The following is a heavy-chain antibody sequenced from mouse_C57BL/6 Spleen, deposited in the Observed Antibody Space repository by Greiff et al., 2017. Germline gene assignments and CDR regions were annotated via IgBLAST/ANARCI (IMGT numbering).Heavy chain of an antibody. V-gene: IGHV1-22*01. CDR2: INPNNGGT. CDR3: ARDYYGSYFDY. D-gene: IGHD1-1*01. J-gene: IGHJ2*01. Sequence: EVQLQQPGPELVKPGASVKMSCKASGYTFTDYNMHWVKQSHGKSLEWIGYINPNNGGTSYNQKFKGKATLTVNKSSSTAYMGLRSLTSEDSAVYYCARDYYGSYFDYWGQGTTLTVSS. CDR1: GYTFTDYN.